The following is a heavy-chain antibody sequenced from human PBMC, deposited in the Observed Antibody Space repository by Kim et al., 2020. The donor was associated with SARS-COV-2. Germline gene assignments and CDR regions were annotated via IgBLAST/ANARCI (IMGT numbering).Heavy chain of an antibody. J-gene: IGHJ4*02. D-gene: IGHD1-26*01. CDR2: IYHSGST. Sequence: SETLSLTCTVSGYSISSGYYWGWIRQPPGKGLEWIGSIYHSGSTYYNPSLKSRVTISVDTSKNQFSLKLSSVTAADTAVYYCARAQWELPTVAFDYWGQG. V-gene: IGHV4-38-2*02. CDR1: GYSISSGYY. CDR3: ARAQWELPTVAFDY.